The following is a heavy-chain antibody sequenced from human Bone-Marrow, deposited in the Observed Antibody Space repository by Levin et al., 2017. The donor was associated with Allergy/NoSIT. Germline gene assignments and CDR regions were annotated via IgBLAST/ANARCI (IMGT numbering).Heavy chain of an antibody. CDR1: GYTFTGYY. J-gene: IGHJ5*02. CDR3: ARDRANSRRRPDPVFLYNWFDP. V-gene: IGHV1-2*02. D-gene: IGHD4-23*01. CDR2: INPNSGGT. Sequence: ASVKVSCKASGYTFTGYYMHWVRQAPGQGLEWMGWINPNSGGTNYAQKFQGRVTMTRDTSISTAYMELSRLRSDDTAVYYCARDRANSRRRPDPVFLYNWFDPWGQGTLVTVSS.